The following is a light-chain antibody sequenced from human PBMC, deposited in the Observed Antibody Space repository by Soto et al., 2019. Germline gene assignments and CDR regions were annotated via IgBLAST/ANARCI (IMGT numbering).Light chain of an antibody. CDR3: QQLFDSPIT. CDR1: QDISND. Sequence: DIQMTQSPSSLSASVGDRVTITCLASQDISNDLGWYQQKPGTAPKRLIYAASSLQSGVPSRFSGSGSGTEFTLTISSLQPEDFATYYCQQLFDSPITFGQGTRLEIK. CDR2: AAS. V-gene: IGKV1-17*01. J-gene: IGKJ5*01.